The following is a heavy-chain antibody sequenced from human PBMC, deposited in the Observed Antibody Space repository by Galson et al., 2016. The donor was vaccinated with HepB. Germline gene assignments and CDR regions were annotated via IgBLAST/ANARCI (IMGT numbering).Heavy chain of an antibody. J-gene: IGHJ4*02. V-gene: IGHV3-30-3*01. D-gene: IGHD4-23*01. CDR1: GFTFSSYA. CDR3: ARDYYGGNSVVCAY. CDR2: ISYDGSNK. Sequence: SLRLSCAASGFTFSSYAMYWVRQAPGKGLEWVAVISYDGSNKYYADSVKGRSTISRDNSKNTLYLQINSLRAEDTAVYYCARDYYGGNSVVCAYWGQGTLVTVSS.